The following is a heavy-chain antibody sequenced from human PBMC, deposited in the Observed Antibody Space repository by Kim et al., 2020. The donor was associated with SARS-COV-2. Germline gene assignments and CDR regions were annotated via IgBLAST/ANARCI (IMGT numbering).Heavy chain of an antibody. CDR2: INHSGST. CDR3: ARGGKHHGFYY. J-gene: IGHJ4*02. V-gene: IGHV4-34*01. Sequence: SETLSLTCAVYGGSFSGYYWSWIRQPPGKGLEWIGEINHSGSTNYNPSLKSRVTISVDTSKNQFSLKLSSVTAADTAVYYCARGGKHHGFYYWGQGTLVT. D-gene: IGHD2-21*01. CDR1: GGSFSGYY.